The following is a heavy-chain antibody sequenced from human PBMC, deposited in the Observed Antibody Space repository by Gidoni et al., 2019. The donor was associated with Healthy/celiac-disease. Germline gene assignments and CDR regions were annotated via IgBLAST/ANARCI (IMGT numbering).Heavy chain of an antibody. V-gene: IGHV4-39*01. J-gene: IGHJ3*02. CDR2: IYYSGST. Sequence: QLQLQESGPGLVKPSATLSLTCTVSGGSISSSSYYWGWIRQPPGKGLEWIGSIYYSGSTYYNPSLKSRVTISVDTSKNQFSLKLSSVTAADTAVYYCASREYSSGWYEFDAFDIWGQGTMVTVSS. CDR3: ASREYSSGWYEFDAFDI. CDR1: GGSISSSSYY. D-gene: IGHD6-19*01.